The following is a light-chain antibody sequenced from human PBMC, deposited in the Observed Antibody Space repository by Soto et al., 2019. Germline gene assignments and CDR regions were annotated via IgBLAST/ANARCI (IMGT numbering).Light chain of an antibody. Sequence: EIVMTQSPATLSVSPGERATLSCRASQSVSSNLAWYQQKPGQAPRLLIYGASTRATGIPARFSGSGSGTEFTLTISSLQSEDCAVYYCQQYNSWLMYTFGQGTKLEIK. J-gene: IGKJ2*01. CDR2: GAS. CDR3: QQYNSWLMYT. CDR1: QSVSSN. V-gene: IGKV3-15*01.